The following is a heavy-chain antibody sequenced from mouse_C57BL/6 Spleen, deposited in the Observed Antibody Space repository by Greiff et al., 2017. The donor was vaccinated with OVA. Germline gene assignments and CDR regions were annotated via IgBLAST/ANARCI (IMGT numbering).Heavy chain of an antibody. CDR2: INPNNGGT. V-gene: IGHV1-18*01. Sequence: EVQLQQSGPELVKPGASVKISCKASGYTFTDYNMDWVKQSHGKSLEWIGDINPNNGGTIYNQKFKGKATLTVDKSSSTAYMELRSLTSEDTAVYYCARGRTGTAFAYWGQGTLVTVSA. CDR3: ARGRTGTAFAY. J-gene: IGHJ3*01. D-gene: IGHD4-1*01. CDR1: GYTFTDYN.